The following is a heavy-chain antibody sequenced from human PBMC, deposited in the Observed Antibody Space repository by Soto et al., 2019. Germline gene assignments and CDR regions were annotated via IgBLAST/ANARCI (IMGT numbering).Heavy chain of an antibody. Sequence: SETLSLTCTVSGGSISSGDYYWSWIRQPPGKGLEWIGYIYYSGSTYYNPSLKSRVTISVDTSKNQFSLKLSSVTAADTAVYYCDRAWGGNYNWFDTWGQGTLVTVSS. V-gene: IGHV4-30-4*01. CDR1: GGSISSGDYY. J-gene: IGHJ5*02. CDR3: DRAWGGNYNWFDT. D-gene: IGHD3-16*01. CDR2: IYYSGST.